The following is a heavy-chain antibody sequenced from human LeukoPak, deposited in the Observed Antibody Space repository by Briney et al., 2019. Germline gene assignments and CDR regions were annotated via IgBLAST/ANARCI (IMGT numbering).Heavy chain of an antibody. D-gene: IGHD1-26*01. Sequence: GGSLRLSCAASGFIFSGSDMHWVRQASGKGLEWVGRISTKANNYAAASVTSVKGRFTISRDDSENTAYLQMNSLKTEDTAVYYCTTNRSGHYWGQGTLVTVSS. CDR1: GFIFSGSD. CDR3: TTNRSGHY. CDR2: ISTKANNYAA. V-gene: IGHV3-73*01. J-gene: IGHJ4*02.